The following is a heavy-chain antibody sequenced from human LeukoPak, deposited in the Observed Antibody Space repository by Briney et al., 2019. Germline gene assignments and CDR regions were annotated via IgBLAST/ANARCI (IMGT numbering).Heavy chain of an antibody. CDR3: ARDRTMVRGPPGY. D-gene: IGHD3-10*01. CDR1: GYTFTSYD. V-gene: IGHV1-8*03. J-gene: IGHJ4*02. CDR2: MNPNSGNT. Sequence: ASVKVSCKASGYTFTSYDINWVRQATGRGLEWMGWMNPNSGNTGYAQKFQGRVTITRNTSISTAYMELSSLRSEDTAVYYCARDRTMVRGPPGYWGQGTLVTVSS.